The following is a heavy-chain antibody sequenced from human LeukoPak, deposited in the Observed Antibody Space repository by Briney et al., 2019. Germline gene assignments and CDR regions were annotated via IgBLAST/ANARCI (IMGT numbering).Heavy chain of an antibody. J-gene: IGHJ4*02. V-gene: IGHV1-46*01. CDR1: GYTFTSYY. Sequence: ASVKVSCTASGYTFTSYYMHWVRQAPGQGLEWMGIINPSGGSTSYAQKFQGRVTMTRDTSTSTVYMELSSLRSEDTAVYYCARAHPATGTTVVWGQGTLVTVSS. CDR2: INPSGGST. D-gene: IGHD1-1*01. CDR3: ARAHPATGTTVV.